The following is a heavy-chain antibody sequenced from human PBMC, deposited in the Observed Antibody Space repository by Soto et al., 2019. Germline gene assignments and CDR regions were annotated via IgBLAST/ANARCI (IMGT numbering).Heavy chain of an antibody. CDR2: IYYSGST. Sequence: QVQLQESGPGLAKPSETLSLTCTVSGGSVSSGSCYWSWIRQPPGKGLEWIGYIYYSGSTNYNPSLKRRVPIAVDTPKNQCSLKLRSVTAAGTAVYYCARIPAAAGTGWFDPCGQGTLITVSS. CDR3: ARIPAAAGTGWFDP. D-gene: IGHD6-13*01. J-gene: IGHJ5*02. CDR1: GGSVSSGSCY. V-gene: IGHV4-61*01.